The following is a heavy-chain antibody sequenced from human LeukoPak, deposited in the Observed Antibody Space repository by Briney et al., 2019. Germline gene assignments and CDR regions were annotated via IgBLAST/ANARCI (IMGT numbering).Heavy chain of an antibody. V-gene: IGHV4-30-2*01. CDR1: GGSISSGGYS. Sequence: SQTLSLTCAVSGGSISSGGYSWSWIRQPPGKGLEWIGYIYHSGSTYYNPSLKSRVTISVDRSKNQFSPKLSSVTAADTAVYYCARAIFGVVSRYNWFDPWGQGTLVTVSS. CDR3: ARAIFGVVSRYNWFDP. CDR2: IYHSGST. D-gene: IGHD3-3*01. J-gene: IGHJ5*02.